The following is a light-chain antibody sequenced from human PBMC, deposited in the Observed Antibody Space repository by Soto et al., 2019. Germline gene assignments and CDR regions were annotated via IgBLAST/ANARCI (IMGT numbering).Light chain of an antibody. CDR2: KAS. CDR1: QSISSW. CDR3: QQYHSWVT. J-gene: IGKJ5*01. V-gene: IGKV1-5*03. Sequence: DIQMTQSPSTLSAFVGDRVSITCRASQSISSWLAWYQQKPGKAPQLLIYKASTLQSGVPSRFSGSGSGTEFTLTISSLQPGDSATYSCQQYHSWVTFGQGTRLVIK.